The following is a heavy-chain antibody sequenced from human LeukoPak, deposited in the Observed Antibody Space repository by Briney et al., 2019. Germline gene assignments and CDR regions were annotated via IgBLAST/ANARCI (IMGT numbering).Heavy chain of an antibody. CDR3: ARDHSSSSEDY. D-gene: IGHD6-13*01. V-gene: IGHV4-4*08. CDR2: IHNIENI. Sequence: PSETLSLTCAVSGGSISTYYWSWIRQAPGKGLEWIGNIHNIENINYNPSLKSRVTISLDTSKNQFSLKMTSVTAADTAVYYCARDHSSSSEDYWGQGTLVTVSS. J-gene: IGHJ4*02. CDR1: GGSISTYY.